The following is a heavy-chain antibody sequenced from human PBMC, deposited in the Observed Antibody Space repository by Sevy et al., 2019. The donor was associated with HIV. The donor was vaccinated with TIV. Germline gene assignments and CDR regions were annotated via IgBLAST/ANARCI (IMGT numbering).Heavy chain of an antibody. CDR2: ISYDGIIK. D-gene: IGHD6-19*01. J-gene: IGHJ4*02. CDR3: AREGGYTSAWSPGNH. CDR1: GFTFTEFV. V-gene: IGHV3-30*03. Sequence: GGSLRLSCAASGFTFTEFVMSWVRQAPGKGLEWVALISYDGIIKYYADSVKGRLTISRDNSKNTLSLQMNSLRVEDTAVYYCAREGGYTSAWSPGNHWGQGTLVTVSS.